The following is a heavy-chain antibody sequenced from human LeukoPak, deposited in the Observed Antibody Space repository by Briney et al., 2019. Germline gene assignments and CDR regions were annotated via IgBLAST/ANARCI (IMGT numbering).Heavy chain of an antibody. V-gene: IGHV4-30-2*01. D-gene: IGHD6-13*01. CDR1: GGSISSGDYY. CDR3: ARVSAAAGLDY. J-gene: IGHJ4*02. Sequence: SETLSLTCTVSGGSISSGDYYWSWIRQPPGKGLEWIGYIYHSGSTYYNPSLKSRVTISVDRSKNQFSLKLSSVTAADTAVYYCARVSAAAGLDYWGQGTLVTVSS. CDR2: IYHSGST.